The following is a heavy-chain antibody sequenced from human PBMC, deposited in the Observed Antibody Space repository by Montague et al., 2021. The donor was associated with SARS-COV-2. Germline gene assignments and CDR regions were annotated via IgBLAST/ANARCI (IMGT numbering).Heavy chain of an antibody. CDR2: ITGSGGST. Sequence: SLRLSCAASGFTFSSYAMSWVRQAPGKGLEWVSTITGSGGSTYYADSVKGRFTISRDNSKNTLYLQMNSLRAEDTAVYYCAKGGVWERRGLTTFDYWGQGTLLPLSS. J-gene: IGHJ4*02. CDR1: GFTFSSYA. V-gene: IGHV3-23*01. CDR3: AKGGVWERRGLTTFDY. D-gene: IGHD1-26*01.